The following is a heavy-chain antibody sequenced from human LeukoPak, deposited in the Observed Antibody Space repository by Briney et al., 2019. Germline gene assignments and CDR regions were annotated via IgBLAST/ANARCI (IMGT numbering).Heavy chain of an antibody. CDR3: ARAGVIRYVAWLINYYMDV. CDR2: ISGNGGST. J-gene: IGHJ6*03. D-gene: IGHD3-9*01. V-gene: IGHV3-64*01. Sequence: PGGSLRLSCAASGFTFTNHAMQWVRQAPGKGLEYVSAISGNGGSTYYANSVKCRFTISRDNSKNTVYLQMDSLRAEDMAVYYCARAGVIRYVAWLINYYMDVWGKGTTVTVSS. CDR1: GFTFTNHA.